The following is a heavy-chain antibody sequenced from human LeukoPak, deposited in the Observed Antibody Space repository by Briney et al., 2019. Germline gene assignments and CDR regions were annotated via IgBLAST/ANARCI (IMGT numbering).Heavy chain of an antibody. D-gene: IGHD5-12*01. J-gene: IGHJ5*02. CDR1: RYTPTVYN. CDR3: ARESATYRWLQSRGCFDP. CDR2: INHNSGAT. Sequence: ASVKDSRKASRYTPTVYNMHWVSQAPGQGLERMGWINHNSGATNYAQKFQGRVTMTRDTSISTAYMALSRLRSDDTAVYYCARESATYRWLQSRGCFDPWAQGTLVTVPS. V-gene: IGHV1-2*02.